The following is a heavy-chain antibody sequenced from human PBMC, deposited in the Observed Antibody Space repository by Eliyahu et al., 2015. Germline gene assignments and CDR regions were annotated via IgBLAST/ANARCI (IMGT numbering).Heavy chain of an antibody. J-gene: IGHJ4*02. CDR1: GFTFGXXA. Sequence: EVQVVESGGGLVXPGRSLRLSCTASGFTFGXXAVSWFRQAPGKGLEWVGFIRSKPYGGTTEYAASVKGRFTISRDDSRNVAYLQMSSLNTEDTAFYYCSRVAYDERGFYVAFDCWGQGTLVTVSS. D-gene: IGHD3-22*01. CDR2: IRSKPYGGTT. V-gene: IGHV3-49*03. CDR3: SRVAYDERGFYVAFDC.